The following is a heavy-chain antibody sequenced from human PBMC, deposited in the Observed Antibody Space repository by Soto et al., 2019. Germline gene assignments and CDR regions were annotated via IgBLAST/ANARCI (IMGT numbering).Heavy chain of an antibody. Sequence: SVKVSCKASGGTFNNYAINWVRQAAGQGLDWMGGVTPPFEAPNYPQNFPGRLTITADESTRTAYMELSNLRSEATDVYYCARVKGVRGFGERTNFDSWGHGTLVTVSS. CDR1: GGTFNNYA. V-gene: IGHV1-69*13. CDR2: VTPPFEAP. J-gene: IGHJ4*01. D-gene: IGHD3-10*01. CDR3: ARVKGVRGFGERTNFDS.